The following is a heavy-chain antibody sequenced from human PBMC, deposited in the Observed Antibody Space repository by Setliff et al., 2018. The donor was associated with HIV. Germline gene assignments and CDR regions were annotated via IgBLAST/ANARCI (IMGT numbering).Heavy chain of an antibody. J-gene: IGHJ4*02. D-gene: IGHD3-22*01. CDR1: GYTFTGYY. Sequence: VASVKVSCKASGYTFTGYYMHWVRQAPGQGLEWMGWINPNNGGTNYAQKFQGRVTMTRDTSISTAYMELSRLRSDDTAVYYCARDYYDSSGYIFLPGLPDYWGQGTLVTVSS. V-gene: IGHV1-2*02. CDR2: INPNNGGT. CDR3: ARDYYDSSGYIFLPGLPDY.